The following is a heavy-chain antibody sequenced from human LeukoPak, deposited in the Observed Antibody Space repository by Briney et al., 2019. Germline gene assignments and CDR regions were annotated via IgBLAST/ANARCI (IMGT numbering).Heavy chain of an antibody. CDR2: ISYDGSDK. Sequence: GSLILSCAASGFTFSNDGMHWVRQAPGRGLEWVALISYDGSDKHYADSVKGRFTVSRDNSKNTLYLQMNSLSRDDTAVYYCVGVGGYDSSGFLDYWGQGTLVTVSS. CDR1: GFTFSNDG. J-gene: IGHJ4*02. D-gene: IGHD3-22*01. CDR3: VGVGGYDSSGFLDY. V-gene: IGHV3-30*03.